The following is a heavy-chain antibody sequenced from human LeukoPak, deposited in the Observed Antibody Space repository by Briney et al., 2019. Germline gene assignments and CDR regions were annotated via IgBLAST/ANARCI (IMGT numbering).Heavy chain of an antibody. CDR2: INPSGGST. V-gene: IGHV1-46*01. CDR3: AREMLAAAGGTTGWFDP. D-gene: IGHD6-13*01. CDR1: GYTFTSYY. J-gene: IGHJ5*02. Sequence: ASVKVSCKASGYTFTSYYMHWVRQAPGQGLEWMGIINPSGGSTSYAQKFQGRVTMNRDRSTSTVYVELSSLRSEDTAVYYCAREMLAAAGGTTGWFDPWGQGTPVTVSS.